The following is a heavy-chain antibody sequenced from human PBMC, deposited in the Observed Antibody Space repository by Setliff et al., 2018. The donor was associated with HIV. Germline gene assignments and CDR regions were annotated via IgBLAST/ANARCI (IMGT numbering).Heavy chain of an antibody. D-gene: IGHD3-22*01. Sequence: GASLKISCKASGYIFTNYWIGWVRQMPGKGLEWMGVTYPGDSTTRYSPSLEGQVTISADRSINTAFLQWSSLEASDTAMYYCARSNSGYLFDSWGQGTMVTVSS. J-gene: IGHJ3*02. V-gene: IGHV5-51*01. CDR3: ARSNSGYLFDS. CDR2: TYPGDSTT. CDR1: GYIFTNYW.